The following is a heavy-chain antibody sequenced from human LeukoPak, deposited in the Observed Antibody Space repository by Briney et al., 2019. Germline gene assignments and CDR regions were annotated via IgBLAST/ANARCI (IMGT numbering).Heavy chain of an antibody. Sequence: PSETLSLTCAVYGGSFSGYYWSWIRQPPGKGLEWIGEINHSGSTNYNPSLKSRVTISVDTSKNQFSLKLSSVTAADTAVYYCARGSNDFWSGYFDYWGQGTLVTVSS. CDR2: INHSGST. CDR1: GGSFSGYY. CDR3: ARGSNDFWSGYFDY. J-gene: IGHJ4*02. V-gene: IGHV4-34*01. D-gene: IGHD3-3*01.